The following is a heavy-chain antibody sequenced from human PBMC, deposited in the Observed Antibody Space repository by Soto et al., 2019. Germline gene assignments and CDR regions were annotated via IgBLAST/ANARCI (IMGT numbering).Heavy chain of an antibody. D-gene: IGHD5-12*01. J-gene: IGHJ4*02. Sequence: ASVKVSCKDSGYTFTGHYIHWVRQAPEQGPEWMGEIGPESGATRYAQKFQGRVTMTMDMSITTVYMELSNLSPDDTAVYYCWRGRSGQIVVFYWAQGIPVTVSS. CDR2: IGPESGAT. CDR1: GYTFTGHY. V-gene: IGHV1-2*02. CDR3: WRGRSGQIVVFY.